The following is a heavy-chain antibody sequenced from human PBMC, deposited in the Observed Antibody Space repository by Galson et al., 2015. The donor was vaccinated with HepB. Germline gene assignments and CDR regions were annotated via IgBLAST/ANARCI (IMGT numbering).Heavy chain of an antibody. Sequence: SLRLCCAASGFPFGDYAMAWFRQTPGKGLEWVGFIVRKAYGGNTEYAASVTGGLIPARDNTRSIAHVQINRLRAEDTAVYYCTRTGDTNGYYYMDAWGKGTTVTVSS. D-gene: IGHD3-10*01. V-gene: IGHV3-49*03. CDR1: GFPFGDYA. CDR3: TRTGDTNGYYYMDA. CDR2: IVRKAYGGNT. J-gene: IGHJ6*03.